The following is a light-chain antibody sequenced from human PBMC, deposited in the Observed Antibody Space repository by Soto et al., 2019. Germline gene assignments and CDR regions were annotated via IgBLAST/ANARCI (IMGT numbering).Light chain of an antibody. J-gene: IGKJ1*01. Sequence: EIVLTQSPGTLSLSPGERASLSCRASQNVNSNYLAWYQQKPGQAPRLLIYDASSRATGIPDRFGGSGSGTDFTLTISRLEPEDFAMYYCQQYGGSPQTFGRGTKLDIK. CDR3: QQYGGSPQT. CDR1: QNVNSNY. V-gene: IGKV3-20*01. CDR2: DAS.